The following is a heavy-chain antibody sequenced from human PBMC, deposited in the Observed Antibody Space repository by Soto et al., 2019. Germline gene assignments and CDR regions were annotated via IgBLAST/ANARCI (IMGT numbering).Heavy chain of an antibody. J-gene: IGHJ6*02. CDR2: ISGSGGST. CDR3: AKGGVLMVYARWDYYGMDV. CDR1: GFTFSSYA. V-gene: IGHV3-23*01. Sequence: GGSLRLSCAASGFTFSSYAMSWVRQAPGKGLEWVSAISGSGGSTYYADSVKGRFTISRDNSKNTLYLQMNSLRAEDTAVYYCAKGGVLMVYARWDYYGMDVWGQGTTVTVSS. D-gene: IGHD2-8*01.